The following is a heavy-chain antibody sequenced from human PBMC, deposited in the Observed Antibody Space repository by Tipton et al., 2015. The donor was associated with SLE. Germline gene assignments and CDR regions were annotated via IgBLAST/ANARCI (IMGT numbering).Heavy chain of an antibody. CDR1: GGSISSGGYY. CDR3: ARGGGDLLKRRAFDI. CDR2: IYYSGNT. V-gene: IGHV4-31*03. D-gene: IGHD2-21*02. J-gene: IGHJ3*02. Sequence: LRLSCTVSGGSISSGGYYWSWIRQHPGKGLEWIGYIYYSGNTYYNPSLKSRVTISVDTSKNQFSLKLSSVTAADTAVYYCARGGGDLLKRRAFDIWGQGTMVTVSS.